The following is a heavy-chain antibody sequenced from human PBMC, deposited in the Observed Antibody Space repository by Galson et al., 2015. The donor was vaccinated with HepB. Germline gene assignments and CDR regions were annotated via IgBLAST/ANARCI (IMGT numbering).Heavy chain of an antibody. V-gene: IGHV1-3*01. CDR3: ARESSSGWLHYYNWFDP. CDR2: INAGNGNT. D-gene: IGHD6-19*01. J-gene: IGHJ5*02. CDR1: GYTLTSYA. Sequence: SVKVSCKASGYTLTSYAMHWVRQAPGQRLEWMGWINAGNGNTKYSQKFQGRVTITRDTSASTAYMELSSLRSEDTAVYYCARESSSGWLHYYNWFDPWGQRTLVTVSS.